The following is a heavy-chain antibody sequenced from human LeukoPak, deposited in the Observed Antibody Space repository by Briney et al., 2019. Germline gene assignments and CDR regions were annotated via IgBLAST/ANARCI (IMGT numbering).Heavy chain of an antibody. Sequence: GGSLRLSCAASGFTFSSYAMSWVRQAPGKGLEWLSSISGSGGSTYYADSVKGRFTISRDNSKNTLYLQMNSLRAEDTAVYYCAKGGLYYGDGHSAPPRIIDYWGQGTLVTVSS. J-gene: IGHJ4*02. V-gene: IGHV3-23*01. CDR3: AKGGLYYGDGHSAPPRIIDY. CDR2: ISGSGGST. D-gene: IGHD4-17*01. CDR1: GFTFSSYA.